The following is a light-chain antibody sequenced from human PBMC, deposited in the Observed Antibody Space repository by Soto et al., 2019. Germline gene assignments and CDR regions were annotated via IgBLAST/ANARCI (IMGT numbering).Light chain of an antibody. CDR2: DAS. CDR1: QSVSNY. CDR3: QQYGSSPIT. Sequence: EIVLTQSPATLSLSPWERATLSCRASQSVSNYLAWYQQKPGQAPRLLIYDASNRATGIPARFSGSGSGTDFSLTISSLEPEDFAVYYCQQYGSSPITFGQGTRL. V-gene: IGKV3-11*01. J-gene: IGKJ5*01.